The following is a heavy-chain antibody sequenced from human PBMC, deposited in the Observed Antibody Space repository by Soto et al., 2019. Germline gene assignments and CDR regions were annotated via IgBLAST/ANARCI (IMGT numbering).Heavy chain of an antibody. CDR1: GYTFTSYG. J-gene: IGHJ5*02. CDR2: ISAYNGNT. Sequence: QVQLVQSGAEVKKPRASVKVSCKASGYTFTSYGISWVRQAPGQGLEWMGWISAYNGNTNYAQKLQGRVTMTTDTSTSTAYMELRSLRSDDTAVYYCARDLGDCSSTSCYYGRIDPWGQGTLVTVSS. V-gene: IGHV1-18*04. CDR3: ARDLGDCSSTSCYYGRIDP. D-gene: IGHD2-2*01.